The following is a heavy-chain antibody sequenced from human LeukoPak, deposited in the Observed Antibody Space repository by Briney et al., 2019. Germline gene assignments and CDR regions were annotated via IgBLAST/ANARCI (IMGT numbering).Heavy chain of an antibody. V-gene: IGHV3-48*03. D-gene: IGHD3-10*01. CDR2: ISSSGSTI. Sequence: GGSLRLSCAASGFTFSSYEMNWVRQAPGKGLEWVSYISSSGSTIYYADSVKGRFTISRDNAKNSLYLQMNSLRAEDTAVYYCARLVWFGEANWGQGTLVNVSS. CDR3: ARLVWFGEAN. CDR1: GFTFSSYE. J-gene: IGHJ4*02.